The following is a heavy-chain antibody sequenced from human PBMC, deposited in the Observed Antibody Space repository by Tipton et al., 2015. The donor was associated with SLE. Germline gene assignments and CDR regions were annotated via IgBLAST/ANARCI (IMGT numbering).Heavy chain of an antibody. V-gene: IGHV1-58*02. J-gene: IGHJ4*02. D-gene: IGHD6-13*01. Sequence: QSGAEVKKPGTSVKVSCKASGFTFTSSAMQWVRQARGQRLEWIGWIVVGSGNTNYAQKLQGRVTMTTDTSTSTAYMELRSLRSDDTAVYYCARVDSSSDFDYWGQGTLVTVSS. CDR1: GFTFTSSA. CDR3: ARVDSSSDFDY. CDR2: IVVGSGNT.